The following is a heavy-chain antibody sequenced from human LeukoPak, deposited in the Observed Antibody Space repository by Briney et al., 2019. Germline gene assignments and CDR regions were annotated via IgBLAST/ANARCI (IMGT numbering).Heavy chain of an antibody. J-gene: IGHJ4*02. CDR1: GFTFSNYG. V-gene: IGHV3-30*03. D-gene: IGHD6-19*01. CDR3: ARDCPDGYSSGWYNGINDY. CDR2: ISYDGNKK. Sequence: PGGSLRLSCAASGFTFSNYGIHWVRQAPGRGLEWVAVISYDGNKKYYADSVKGRFTISRDNAKNSLYLQMNSLRAEDTAVYYCARDCPDGYSSGWYNGINDYWGQGTLVTVSS.